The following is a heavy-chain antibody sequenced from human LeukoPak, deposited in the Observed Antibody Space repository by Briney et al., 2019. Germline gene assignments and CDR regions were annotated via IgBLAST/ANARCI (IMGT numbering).Heavy chain of an antibody. CDR1: GFTFSTFW. CDR3: TTNTGDD. Sequence: PGGSLRLSCVASGFTFSTFWMTWVRQAPGKGLEWVANIKPDGSEKSYVDSVKGRFTISRDNAKNSLYLEMNSLRAEDTALYYCTTNTGDDWGQGTLVTVSS. J-gene: IGHJ4*02. CDR2: IKPDGSEK. V-gene: IGHV3-7*01. D-gene: IGHD2-8*02.